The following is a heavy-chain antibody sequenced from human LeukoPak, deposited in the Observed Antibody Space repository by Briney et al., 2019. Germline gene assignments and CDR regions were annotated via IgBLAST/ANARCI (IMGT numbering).Heavy chain of an antibody. V-gene: IGHV1-24*01. J-gene: IGHJ4*02. D-gene: IGHD3-9*01. Sequence: ASVKVSCKVSGDTLTELSTHWVRQAPGKGLEWMGGFDPEHGEMIYAQKLQGRVTMTEDRSTGTAYMELSSLRSEDTAVYYCATGGPWDLLKYWGQGTLVTISS. CDR3: ATGGPWDLLKY. CDR1: GDTLTELS. CDR2: FDPEHGEM.